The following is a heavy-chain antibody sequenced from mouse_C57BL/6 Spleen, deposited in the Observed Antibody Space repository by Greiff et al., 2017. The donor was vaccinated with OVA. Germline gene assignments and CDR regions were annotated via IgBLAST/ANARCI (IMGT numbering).Heavy chain of an antibody. D-gene: IGHD4-1*01. CDR1: GFTFSSYG. V-gene: IGHV5-6*01. J-gene: IGHJ1*03. CDR2: ISSGGSYT. CDR3: ARPNSSYWYFDV. Sequence: EVNVVESGGDLVKPGGSLKLSCAASGFTFSSYGMSWVRQTPDKRLEWVATISSGGSYTYYPDSVKGRFTISRDNAKNTLYLQMSSLKSEDTAMYYCARPNSSYWYFDVWGTGTTVTVSS.